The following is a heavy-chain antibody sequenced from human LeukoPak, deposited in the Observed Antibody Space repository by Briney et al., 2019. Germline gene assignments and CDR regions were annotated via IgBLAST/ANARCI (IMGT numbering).Heavy chain of an antibody. V-gene: IGHV3-23*01. Sequence: GGSLRLSCAASGFTFSSYAMSWVRQAPGKGLEWVSAISGSGGTTYYADSIKGRFTISRDNSKNTLYLQMNSLRAEDTAVYYCAGRYDSSGYPLHWGQGTLVTVSS. CDR1: GFTFSSYA. CDR3: AGRYDSSGYPLH. CDR2: ISGSGGTT. D-gene: IGHD3-22*01. J-gene: IGHJ4*02.